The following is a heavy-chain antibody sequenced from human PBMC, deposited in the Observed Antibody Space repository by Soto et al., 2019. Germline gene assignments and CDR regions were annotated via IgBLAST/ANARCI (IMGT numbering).Heavy chain of an antibody. D-gene: IGHD5-12*01. CDR2: INHSGST. J-gene: IGHJ3*02. CDR1: GGSFGGYY. CDR3: ARGQYRYDDAFDI. Sequence: SETLSLTCAVYGGSFGGYYWSWIRQPPGKGLEWIGEINHSGSTNYNPSLKSRVTISVDTSKNQFSLKLSSVTAADTAVYYCARGQYRYDDAFDIWGQGTMVTVSS. V-gene: IGHV4-34*01.